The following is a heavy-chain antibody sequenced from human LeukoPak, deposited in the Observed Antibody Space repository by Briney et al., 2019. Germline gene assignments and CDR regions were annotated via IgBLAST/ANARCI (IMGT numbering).Heavy chain of an antibody. D-gene: IGHD4-23*01. J-gene: IGHJ4*02. V-gene: IGHV3-74*01. CDR1: GFTFSSYW. CDR2: IASDGSST. CDR3: ARGRPHGNDY. Sequence: TGGSLRLSCAASGFTFSSYWMNWVRQAPGKGLVWVSRIASDGSSTTYADSVKGRFSISRDNAKNTLYLQMNSLRVEDTAVYYCARGRPHGNDYWGQGTLVTGSS.